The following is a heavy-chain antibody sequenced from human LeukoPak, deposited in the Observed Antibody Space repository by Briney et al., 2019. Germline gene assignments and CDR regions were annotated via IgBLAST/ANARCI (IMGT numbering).Heavy chain of an antibody. CDR3: AKVPYGDYEGYFDY. D-gene: IGHD4-17*01. Sequence: GGSLRLSCAASGFSFSTYWMSWVRQAPGKGLEWVAVISYDGSNKYYADSVKGRFTISRDNSKNTLYLQMNSLRAEDTAVYYCAKVPYGDYEGYFDYWGQGTLVTVSS. J-gene: IGHJ4*02. CDR1: GFSFSTYW. V-gene: IGHV3-30*18. CDR2: ISYDGSNK.